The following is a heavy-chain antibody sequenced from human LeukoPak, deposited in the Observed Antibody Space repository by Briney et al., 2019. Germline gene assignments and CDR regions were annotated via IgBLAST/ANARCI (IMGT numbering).Heavy chain of an antibody. V-gene: IGHV4-59*01. D-gene: IGHD3-10*01. CDR1: GGSISSYY. CDR2: IYYSGST. J-gene: IGHJ5*02. CDR3: ARGDVLLWFGELNWFDP. Sequence: SETLSLTCTVSGGSISSYYWSWIRQPPGKGLEWIGYIYYSGSTNYNPSLKSRVTISVDTSKNQFSLKLSSVTAADTAVYYCARGDVLLWFGELNWFDPWGQGTLVTVSS.